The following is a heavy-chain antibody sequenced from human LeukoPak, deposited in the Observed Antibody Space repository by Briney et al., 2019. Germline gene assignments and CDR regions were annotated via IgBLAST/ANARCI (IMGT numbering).Heavy chain of an antibody. D-gene: IGHD3-16*02. CDR2: TYYRSKWHN. CDR1: GDSVSSNSAT. CDR3: ARARRHTEYWYFDL. J-gene: IGHJ2*01. V-gene: IGHV6-1*01. Sequence: SQTLSLTCAISGDSVSSNSATWNWIRQSPSRGLEWLGRTYYRSKWHNDYAVSVKSRITINPDTSKNQFSLQLNSVTPEDTAAYYCARARRHTEYWYFDLWGRGTLVTVSS.